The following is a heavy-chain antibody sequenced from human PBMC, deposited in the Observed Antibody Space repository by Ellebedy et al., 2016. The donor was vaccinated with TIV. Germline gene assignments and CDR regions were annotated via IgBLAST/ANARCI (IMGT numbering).Heavy chain of an antibody. J-gene: IGHJ4*02. CDR1: GFTFSSYG. V-gene: IGHV3-30*03. D-gene: IGHD1-26*01. CDR2: ISYDGSSK. Sequence: GESLKISXAASGFTFSSYGMHWVRQAPGKGLEWVAVISYDGSSKYYADSVKGRFTISRDNSKNTLYLQMNSLRAEDTAMYYCASYSGSAGVYWGQGTLVTVSS. CDR3: ASYSGSAGVY.